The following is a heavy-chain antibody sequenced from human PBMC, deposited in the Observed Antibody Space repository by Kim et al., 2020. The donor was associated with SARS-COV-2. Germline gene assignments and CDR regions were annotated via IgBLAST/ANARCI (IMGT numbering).Heavy chain of an antibody. CDR2: ISGSGGST. CDR3: AKDPNRAVAGDY. CDR1: GFTFSSYA. V-gene: IGHV3-23*01. Sequence: LSLTCAASGFTFSSYAMSWVRQAPGKGLEWVSAISGSGGSTYYADSVKGRFTISRDNSKNTLYLQMNSLRAEDTAVYYCAKDPNRAVAGDYWGQGTLVTVSS. D-gene: IGHD6-19*01. J-gene: IGHJ4*02.